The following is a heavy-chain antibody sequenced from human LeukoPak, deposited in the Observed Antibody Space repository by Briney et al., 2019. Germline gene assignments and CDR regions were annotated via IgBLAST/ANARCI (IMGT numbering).Heavy chain of an antibody. Sequence: QPGGSLRLSCAASGFTFSSYEMNWVRQAPGKGLEWVSYISSSGSTIYYADSVKGRFTISRDNAKNSLYLQMNSLRAEDTAVYYCARDPDYYDSSGYIDYWGQGTLVAVSS. CDR2: ISSSGSTI. D-gene: IGHD3-22*01. CDR1: GFTFSSYE. J-gene: IGHJ4*02. CDR3: ARDPDYYDSSGYIDY. V-gene: IGHV3-48*03.